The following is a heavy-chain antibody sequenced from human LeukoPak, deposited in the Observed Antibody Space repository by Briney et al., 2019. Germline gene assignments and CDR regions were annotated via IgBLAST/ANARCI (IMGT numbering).Heavy chain of an antibody. D-gene: IGHD3-22*01. V-gene: IGHV7-4-1*01. CDR1: GYTFSNYA. Sequence: ASVKVSCTASGYTFSNYAMNWVRQAPGQGLEWMGWINTNTGNPVYAQGFTGRFVFSLDTSVNTTYLQISSLKAEDTAVYYCARSSGSDYWGQGTLVTVSS. CDR3: ARSSGSDY. CDR2: INTNTGNP. J-gene: IGHJ4*02.